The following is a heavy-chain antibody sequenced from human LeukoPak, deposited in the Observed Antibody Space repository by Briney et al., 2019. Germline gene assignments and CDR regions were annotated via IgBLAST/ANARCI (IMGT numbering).Heavy chain of an antibody. Sequence: SVKVSCKASGGTFSSYAISWVRQAPGQGLEWMGGIIPIFGTANYAQKFQGRVTITADESTSTAYMELSSLRSEDTAVYYCARGLLTYYYDSSGYYTTGGFGYWGQGTLVTVSS. CDR1: GGTFSSYA. CDR2: IIPIFGTA. D-gene: IGHD3-22*01. J-gene: IGHJ4*02. V-gene: IGHV1-69*13. CDR3: ARGLLTYYYDSSGYYTTGGFGY.